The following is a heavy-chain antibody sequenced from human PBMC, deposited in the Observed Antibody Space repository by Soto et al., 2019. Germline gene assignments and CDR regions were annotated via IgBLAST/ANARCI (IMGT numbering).Heavy chain of an antibody. Sequence: QVQLQESGPGLVKPSETLSLTCTVSGGSISSYYWSWIRQPAGKGLEWIGRIYTSGSTNYHPSLKSRVTMSVDTSKNQFSMKLSSVTAADTAVYYCASGNYYGSGSYYPYGMDVWGQGTTVTVSS. CDR1: GGSISSYY. CDR2: IYTSGST. V-gene: IGHV4-4*07. D-gene: IGHD3-10*01. J-gene: IGHJ6*02. CDR3: ASGNYYGSGSYYPYGMDV.